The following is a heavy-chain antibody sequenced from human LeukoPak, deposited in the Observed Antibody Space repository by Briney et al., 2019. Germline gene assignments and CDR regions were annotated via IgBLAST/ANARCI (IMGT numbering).Heavy chain of an antibody. CDR1: EFTFSDSY. Sequence: GGSLRLSCAASEFTFSDSYMSWIRQAPGKGLEWVSYIRSSSSYTNYADSVKGRFSISRDNAKNSLYLQMNSLRAEDTAVYYCALGDTAMVNGVAFDYWGQGTLVTVSS. CDR2: IRSSSSYT. CDR3: ALGDTAMVNGVAFDY. J-gene: IGHJ4*02. V-gene: IGHV3-11*03. D-gene: IGHD5-18*01.